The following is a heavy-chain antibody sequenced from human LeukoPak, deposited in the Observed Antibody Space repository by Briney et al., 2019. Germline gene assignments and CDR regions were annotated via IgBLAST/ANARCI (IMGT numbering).Heavy chain of an antibody. D-gene: IGHD3-22*01. J-gene: IGHJ4*02. CDR2: IYHSGST. Sequence: PSETLSLTCSVPGGFNTHYYWTWMRQPPGKGLELIGYIYHSGSTKYNPSLNSRVSISVDTSKNHFSLKLSSVTAADTAVYYCARGQWLPVFDFWGQGILVTVSS. V-gene: IGHV4-59*01. CDR3: ARGQWLPVFDF. CDR1: GGFNTHYY.